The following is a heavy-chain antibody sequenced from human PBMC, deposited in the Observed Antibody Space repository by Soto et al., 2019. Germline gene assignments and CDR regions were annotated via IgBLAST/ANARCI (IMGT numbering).Heavy chain of an antibody. D-gene: IGHD6-6*01. Sequence: PSETLSLTCTVSGGSISSYYWSWIRQPPGKGLEWIGYIYYSGSTNYNPSLKSRVTISVDTSKNQFSLKLSSVTAADTAVYYCARLAARGDYYYYMDVCGKGTTVTVSS. CDR2: IYYSGST. V-gene: IGHV4-59*08. J-gene: IGHJ6*03. CDR3: ARLAARGDYYYYMDV. CDR1: GGSISSYY.